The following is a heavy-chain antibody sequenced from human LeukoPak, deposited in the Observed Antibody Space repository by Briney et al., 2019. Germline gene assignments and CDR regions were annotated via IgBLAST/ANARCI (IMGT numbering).Heavy chain of an antibody. CDR1: GGSISSYY. V-gene: IGHV4-4*09. Sequence: SETLSLTCTVSGGSISSYYWSWIRQPPGKGLEWIRYIYTSGSTNYNPSLKSRVTISVDTSKNQFSLKLSSVTAADTAVYYCARHDERWLQAFDYWGQGTLVTVSS. J-gene: IGHJ4*02. D-gene: IGHD5-24*01. CDR3: ARHDERWLQAFDY. CDR2: IYTSGST.